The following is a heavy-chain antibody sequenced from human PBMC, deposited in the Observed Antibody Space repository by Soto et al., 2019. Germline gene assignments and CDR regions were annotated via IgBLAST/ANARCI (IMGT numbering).Heavy chain of an antibody. CDR3: AREDPSGFAGLDY. J-gene: IGHJ4*02. Sequence: GGSLRLSCAASGFTVSSNYMSWVRQAPGKGLEWVSYISSSGSTIYYADSVKGRFTISRDNAKNSLYLQMNSLRAEDTAVYYCAREDPSGFAGLDYWGQGTLVTVSS. CDR2: ISSSGSTI. D-gene: IGHD6-19*01. CDR1: GFTVSSNY. V-gene: IGHV3-11*01.